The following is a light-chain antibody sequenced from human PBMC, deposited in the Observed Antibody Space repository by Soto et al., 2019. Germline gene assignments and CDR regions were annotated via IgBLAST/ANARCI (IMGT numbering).Light chain of an antibody. Sequence: TPFPCTVSVTAGETVTLSCGASQSVRTNLAWYQQRPGQAPRLLIHYASTRSSDIPARSSGSGSGTNFTLVISSLQSEDYSVYYCQQYADWPETFGQGTKVDIK. V-gene: IGKV3D-15*01. CDR2: YAS. CDR1: QSVRTN. CDR3: QQYADWPET. J-gene: IGKJ1*01.